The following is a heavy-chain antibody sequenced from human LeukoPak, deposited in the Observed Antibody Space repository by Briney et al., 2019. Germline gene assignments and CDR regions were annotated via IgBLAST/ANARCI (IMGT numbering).Heavy chain of an antibody. D-gene: IGHD7-27*01. V-gene: IGHV4-4*02. CDR1: GGSISSSNW. CDR2: IYHSGST. Sequence: PSETLSLTCAVSGGSISSSNWWTWVRQPSGKGLEWIGEIYHSGSTNYNPSLKSRVTISVDKSKNHFSLTLSSVTAADTAVYYCAKSGDYRFDPWGQGTLVTVSS. J-gene: IGHJ5*02. CDR3: AKSGDYRFDP.